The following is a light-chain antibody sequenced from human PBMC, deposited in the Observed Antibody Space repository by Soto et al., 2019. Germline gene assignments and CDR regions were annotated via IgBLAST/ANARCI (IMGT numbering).Light chain of an antibody. CDR2: ATT. Sequence: DIQLTQSPSSLSSSVGDRVTITCRASQTVISYLNWYQQKPGQAPKLLIYATTHLQSGVPSRFSGSGSGTDFTLTISSLHPEDFATYFCQQNYNTPPYTFGQGTKLEIK. CDR1: QTVISY. CDR3: QQNYNTPPYT. V-gene: IGKV1-39*01. J-gene: IGKJ2*01.